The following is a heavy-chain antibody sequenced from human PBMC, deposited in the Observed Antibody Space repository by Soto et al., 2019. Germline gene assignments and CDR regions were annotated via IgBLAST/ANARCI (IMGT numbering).Heavy chain of an antibody. Sequence: SVKVSCKASGGTFSSYAISWVRQAPGQGLEWMGGIIPIFGTANYAQKFQGRVTITADESTSTAYMELSSLRSEDTAVYYCASDTYSGSSNDYWGQGTLVTVSS. CDR1: GGTFSSYA. CDR2: IIPIFGTA. CDR3: ASDTYSGSSNDY. D-gene: IGHD1-26*01. J-gene: IGHJ4*02. V-gene: IGHV1-69*13.